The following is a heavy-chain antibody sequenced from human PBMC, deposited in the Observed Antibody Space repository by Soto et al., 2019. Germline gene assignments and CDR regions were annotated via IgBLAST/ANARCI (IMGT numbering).Heavy chain of an antibody. CDR2: IYYSGST. J-gene: IGHJ4*02. Sequence: QVQLQESGPGLVKPSETLSLTCTVSGGSVSSGSYYWSWIRQPPGKGLEWIGYIYYSGSTNYNPSLSSLVTISVDTSKNQFSLKLSSVTAADTAVYYCARRDCDYSGDFDYWGQGTLVTVSS. CDR3: ARRDCDYSGDFDY. V-gene: IGHV4-61*01. D-gene: IGHD4-17*01. CDR1: GGSVSSGSYY.